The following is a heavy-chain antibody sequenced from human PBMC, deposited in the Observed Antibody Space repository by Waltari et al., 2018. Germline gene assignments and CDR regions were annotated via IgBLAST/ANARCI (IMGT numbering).Heavy chain of an antibody. D-gene: IGHD1-26*01. J-gene: IGHJ4*02. CDR3: ARDSSGAYDY. CDR2: ISSSSYI. Sequence: EVQLVESGGGLVKPGGSLRLSCAASGFTFSSYSMNWVRQGPGKGLEWVSSISSSSYIYYADSVKGRFTISRDNAKNSLYLQMNSLRAEDTAVYYCARDSSGAYDYWGQGTLVTVSS. CDR1: GFTFSSYS. V-gene: IGHV3-21*01.